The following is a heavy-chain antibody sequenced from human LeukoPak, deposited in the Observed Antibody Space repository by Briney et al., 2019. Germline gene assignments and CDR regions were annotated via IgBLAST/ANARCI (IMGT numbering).Heavy chain of an antibody. V-gene: IGHV1-46*01. CDR3: ARPTGGDILTGWGAFDI. CDR1: GYTFTSYY. CDR2: INPSGGST. D-gene: IGHD3-9*01. Sequence: SVKVSCKASGYTFTSYYMHWVRQAPGQGLEWMGIINPSGGSTSYAQKFQGRVTMTRDTSTSTVYMELSSLRSEDTAVYYCARPTGGDILTGWGAFDIWGQGTMVTVSS. J-gene: IGHJ3*02.